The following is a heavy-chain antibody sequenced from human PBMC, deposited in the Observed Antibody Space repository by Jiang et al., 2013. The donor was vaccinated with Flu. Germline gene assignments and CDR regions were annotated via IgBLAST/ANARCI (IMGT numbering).Heavy chain of an antibody. CDR2: IYNTGST. J-gene: IGHJ4*02. CDR3: AGSRGGFGPRTIDS. V-gene: IGHV4-4*07. CDR1: GGSISSYY. Sequence: GPGLVKPSETLSLTCAVSGGSISSYYWSWIRQPAGKGPEWIGRIYNTGSTNYNPSLKSRVTMSVDTSKNQFSLRLSSVTAADTAVYYCAGSRGGFGPRTIDSWGQGSLVTVSS. D-gene: IGHD3/OR15-3a*01.